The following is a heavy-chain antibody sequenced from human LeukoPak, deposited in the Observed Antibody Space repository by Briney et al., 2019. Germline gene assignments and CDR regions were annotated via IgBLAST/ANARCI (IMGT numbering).Heavy chain of an antibody. J-gene: IGHJ5*02. D-gene: IGHD6-13*01. CDR1: GFTFSSYS. V-gene: IGHV3-21*01. CDR3: ARGPRGIAAAGTGFDP. Sequence: GGSLRLSCAASGFTFSSYSMNWVRQAPGKGLEWVSSSSSSSSYIYYADSVKGRFTISRDNAKNSLYLQMNSLRAEDTAVYYCARGPRGIAAAGTGFDPWGQGTLVTVSS. CDR2: SSSSSSYI.